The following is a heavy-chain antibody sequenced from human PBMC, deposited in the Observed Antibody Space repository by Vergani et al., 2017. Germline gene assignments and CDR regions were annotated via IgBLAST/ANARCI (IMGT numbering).Heavy chain of an antibody. CDR3: AKVSRAILGVVTLFDY. D-gene: IGHD3-3*01. Sequence: EVKLLESGGGLVQPGGSLRLSCAASGFTFSSYAMSWVRQAPGKGLEWVSAISGSGGSTYDADSVKGWFTISRDNSKNTLYLQMNSLRAKDTGIYYCAKVSRAILGVVTLFDYWGQGTLVTVSS. CDR2: ISGSGGST. J-gene: IGHJ4*02. CDR1: GFTFSSYA. V-gene: IGHV3-23*01.